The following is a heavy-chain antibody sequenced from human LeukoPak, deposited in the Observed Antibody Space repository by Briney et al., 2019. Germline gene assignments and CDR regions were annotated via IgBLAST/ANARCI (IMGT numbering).Heavy chain of an antibody. Sequence: SSETLSLTCAVYGGSFSGYYWSWIRQPPGKGLEWIGEINHSGSTNYNPSLKSRVTISVDTSKNQFSLKLSSVTAADTAVYYCARDDWYYDILTGSHYYYGMDVWGQGTTVTVSS. D-gene: IGHD3-9*01. CDR3: ARDDWYYDILTGSHYYYGMDV. J-gene: IGHJ6*02. V-gene: IGHV4-34*01. CDR1: GGSFSGYY. CDR2: INHSGST.